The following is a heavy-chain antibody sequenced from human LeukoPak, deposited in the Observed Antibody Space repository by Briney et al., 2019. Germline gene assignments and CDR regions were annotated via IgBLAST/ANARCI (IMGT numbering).Heavy chain of an antibody. Sequence: PGGSLRLSCAASGFTFSSYEMNWVRQAPGKGLEWVSYISSSGSTIYYADSVKGRFTISRDNAKNPLYLQMNSLRVEDTAVYYCARVLETDCRGGSCYSGLDYWGQRTLVTVSS. D-gene: IGHD2-15*01. CDR2: ISSSGSTI. CDR1: GFTFSSYE. V-gene: IGHV3-48*03. J-gene: IGHJ4*02. CDR3: ARVLETDCRGGSCYSGLDY.